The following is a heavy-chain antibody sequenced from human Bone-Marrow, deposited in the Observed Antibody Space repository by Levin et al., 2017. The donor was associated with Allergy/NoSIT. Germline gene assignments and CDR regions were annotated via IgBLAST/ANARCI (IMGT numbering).Heavy chain of an antibody. D-gene: IGHD3-22*01. CDR1: GFTFSIYA. J-gene: IGHJ6*02. CDR2: ITNSGDNV. V-gene: IGHV3-23*01. Sequence: GESLKISCAASGFTFSIYAMSWVRQAPGKGLEWLSSITNSGDNVYYADSVKGRILVSRDNSGNTLYLQLSSLRAEDTAVYFCAKGKHYDSSGEEYYYGLDVWGQGTTVTVSS. CDR3: AKGKHYDSSGEEYYYGLDV.